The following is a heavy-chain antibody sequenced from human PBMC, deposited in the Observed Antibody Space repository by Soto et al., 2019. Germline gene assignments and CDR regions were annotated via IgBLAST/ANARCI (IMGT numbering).Heavy chain of an antibody. CDR2: ITSSGYNT. D-gene: IGHD3-3*01. Sequence: KGLEWLSHITSSGYNTYYAESVKGRFTISRDNAKNLLYLEMNSLRAEDTAVYYCARAPYYDFWSGYFDDWFDPWGQGTLVTVSS. CDR3: ARAPYYDFWSGYFDDWFDP. V-gene: IGHV3-11*01. J-gene: IGHJ5*02.